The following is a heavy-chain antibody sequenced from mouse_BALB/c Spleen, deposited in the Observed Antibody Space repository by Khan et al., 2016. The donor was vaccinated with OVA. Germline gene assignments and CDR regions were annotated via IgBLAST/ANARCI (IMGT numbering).Heavy chain of an antibody. D-gene: IGHD2-10*01. J-gene: IGHJ4*01. CDR1: GFSLANYG. CDR3: DRQPYYHYYIIDY. CDR2: IWSDGTT. V-gene: IGHV2-6-1*01. Sequence: QVQLQQSGPGLVAPSQCLSITCTISGFSLANYGVHWVRQPPGKGMEWLVVIWSDGTTTYNSALNSRLSISRDNSKSQVFLKMNSLQTDDTAMYYCDRQPYYHYYIIDYWGQGTSVTVSS.